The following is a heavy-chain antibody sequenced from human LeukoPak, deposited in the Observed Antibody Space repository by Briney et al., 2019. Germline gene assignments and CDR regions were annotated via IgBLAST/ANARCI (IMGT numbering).Heavy chain of an antibody. CDR3: AKDPVRGVLGRDV. V-gene: IGHV3-23*01. CDR2: ISGSGGST. J-gene: IGHJ6*04. Sequence: GGSLRLSCGASGFTFSSYAMSWVRQAPGQGLEWISAISGSGGSTYYAHSVKGRFTISRDNSKNTLYLQMNSLRAEDTAVYYCAKDPVRGVLGRDVWGKGTTVTVSS. D-gene: IGHD3-10*01. CDR1: GFTFSSYA.